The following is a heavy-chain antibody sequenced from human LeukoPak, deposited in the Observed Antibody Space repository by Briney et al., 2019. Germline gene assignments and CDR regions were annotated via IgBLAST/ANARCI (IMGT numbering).Heavy chain of an antibody. J-gene: IGHJ4*02. D-gene: IGHD3-3*01. CDR3: ARSTITIFGVVKYDY. V-gene: IGHV4-34*01. CDR2: INHSGST. Sequence: SETLSLTCAVYGGSFSGYYWSWIRQPPGKGLEWIGEINHSGSTNYNPSLKSRVTISVDTSKNQFSLKLSSVTAADTAVYYCARSTITIFGVVKYDYWGQGTLVTVSS. CDR1: GGSFSGYY.